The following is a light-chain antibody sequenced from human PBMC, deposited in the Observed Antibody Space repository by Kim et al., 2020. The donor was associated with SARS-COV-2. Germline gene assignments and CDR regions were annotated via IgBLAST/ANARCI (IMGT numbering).Light chain of an antibody. CDR3: QAWDSNTVV. CDR2: ENK. V-gene: IGLV3-1*01. J-gene: IGLJ2*01. Sequence: VSVSPGQTASITCSGDMLGTKFAWYQKKPGQSPILVIYENKRRPSGIPERFSGSFSGNAATLTIRGAQSMDEAEYYCQAWDSNTVVFGGGTQLTVL. CDR1: MLGTKF.